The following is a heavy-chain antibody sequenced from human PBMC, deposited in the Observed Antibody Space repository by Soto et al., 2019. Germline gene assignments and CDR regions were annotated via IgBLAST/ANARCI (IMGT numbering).Heavy chain of an antibody. CDR1: GYTFTSYA. Sequence: QVPLVQSGAEVKKPGASVKVSCKASGYTFTSYAMHWVRQAPGQRLEWMGWINAGNGNTKYSQKFQGRVTITRDTSASTAYMELSSLRSEDTAMYYCARTLVLLWFGSIPTGGDGMDVWGQGTTVTVSS. J-gene: IGHJ6*02. CDR2: INAGNGNT. D-gene: IGHD3-10*01. CDR3: ARTLVLLWFGSIPTGGDGMDV. V-gene: IGHV1-3*01.